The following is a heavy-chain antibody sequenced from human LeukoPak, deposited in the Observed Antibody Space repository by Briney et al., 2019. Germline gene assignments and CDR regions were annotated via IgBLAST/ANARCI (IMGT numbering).Heavy chain of an antibody. V-gene: IGHV3-23*01. J-gene: IGHJ4*02. Sequence: GGSLRLSCAASGFTFSSYAMSWVRQAPGKGLEWVSAISGSGGSTYYADSVKGRFTISRDNSKNTLYLQMNSLRAEDTAVYYCAKSSVPPGYSSRWYLNWGQGTLVTVSS. D-gene: IGHD6-13*01. CDR2: ISGSGGST. CDR3: AKSSVPPGYSSRWYLN. CDR1: GFTFSSYA.